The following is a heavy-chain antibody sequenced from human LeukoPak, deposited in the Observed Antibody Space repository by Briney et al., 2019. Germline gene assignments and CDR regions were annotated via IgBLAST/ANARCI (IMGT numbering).Heavy chain of an antibody. CDR3: ARGPTTNYYGSGSYYNPDYYYYYMDV. J-gene: IGHJ6*03. CDR1: GCTFTSYD. CDR2: MNPNSGNT. Sequence: ASVKVSCKASGCTFTSYDINWVRQATGQGLEWMGWMNPNSGNTGYAQKFQGRVTMTRNTSISTAYMELSSLRSEDTAVYYCARGPTTNYYGSGSYYNPDYYYYYMDVWGKGTTVTISS. D-gene: IGHD3-10*01. V-gene: IGHV1-8*01.